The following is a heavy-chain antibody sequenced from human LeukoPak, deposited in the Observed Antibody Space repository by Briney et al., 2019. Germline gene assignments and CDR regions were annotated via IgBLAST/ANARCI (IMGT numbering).Heavy chain of an antibody. D-gene: IGHD6-13*01. Sequence: SETLSLTCTVSGGSISSYYWSWIRQPPGKGLEWIGYIYYSGSTNYNPSLKSRVTISVDTSKNQFSLKLSSVTAADTAVYYCARRGGSSWYLDYWGQGTLVTVSS. CDR2: IYYSGST. CDR3: ARRGGSSWYLDY. V-gene: IGHV4-59*08. CDR1: GGSISSYY. J-gene: IGHJ4*02.